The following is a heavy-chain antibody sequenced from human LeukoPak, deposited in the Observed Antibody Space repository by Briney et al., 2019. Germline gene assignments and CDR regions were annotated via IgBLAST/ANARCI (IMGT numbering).Heavy chain of an antibody. CDR1: GYTFTSYY. D-gene: IGHD5-18*01. J-gene: IGHJ6*02. Sequence: ASVKVSCKASGYTFTSYYMHWVRQAPGQGLEWMGIINPSGGSTSYAQKFQGRVTMTRDTSTSTVYMDLSSLRSEDTAVYYCARDAGYSYGRYGMDVWGQGTTATVSS. CDR3: ARDAGYSYGRYGMDV. V-gene: IGHV1-46*01. CDR2: INPSGGST.